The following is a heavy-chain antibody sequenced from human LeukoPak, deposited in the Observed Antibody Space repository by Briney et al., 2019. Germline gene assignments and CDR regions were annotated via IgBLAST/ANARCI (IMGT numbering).Heavy chain of an antibody. CDR3: AGRCSGGSCYSGEFDY. V-gene: IGHV4-59*08. CDR1: GGSISSYY. D-gene: IGHD2-15*01. J-gene: IGHJ4*02. Sequence: PSETLSLTCTVPGGSISSYYWSWIRQPPGKGLEWIGYIYYSGSTNYNPSLKRRVTISVDTSKNQFSLKLSSVTAADTAVYYCAGRCSGGSCYSGEFDYWGQGTLVTVSS. CDR2: IYYSGST.